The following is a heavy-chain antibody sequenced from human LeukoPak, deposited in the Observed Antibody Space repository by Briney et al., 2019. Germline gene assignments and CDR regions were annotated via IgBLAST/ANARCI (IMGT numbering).Heavy chain of an antibody. V-gene: IGHV5-51*01. CDR3: ARPYDFWSGRTAFGFDP. CDR1: GYSFTSYW. J-gene: IGHJ5*02. CDR2: IYPGDSDT. D-gene: IGHD3-3*01. Sequence: GESLKISCKGSGYSFTSYWIGWVRQMPGKGLEWMEIIYPGDSDTRYSPSFQGQVTISADKSISTAYLQWSSLKASDTAMYYCARPYDFWSGRTAFGFDPWGQGTLVTVSS.